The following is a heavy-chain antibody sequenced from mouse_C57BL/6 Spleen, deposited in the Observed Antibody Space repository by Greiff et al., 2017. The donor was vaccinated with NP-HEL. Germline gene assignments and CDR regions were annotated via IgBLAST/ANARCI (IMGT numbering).Heavy chain of an antibody. J-gene: IGHJ4*01. V-gene: IGHV1-15*01. Sequence: QVQLKQSGAELVRPGASVTLSCKASGYTFTDYEMHWVKQTPVHGLEWIGAIAPETGGTAYNQKFKGKAILTADKSSSTAYMELSSLTSEDSAVYDGTLSTVVADAMDDWGQGTSVTVSS. CDR3: TLSTVVADAMDD. CDR1: GYTFTDYE. D-gene: IGHD1-1*01. CDR2: IAPETGGT.